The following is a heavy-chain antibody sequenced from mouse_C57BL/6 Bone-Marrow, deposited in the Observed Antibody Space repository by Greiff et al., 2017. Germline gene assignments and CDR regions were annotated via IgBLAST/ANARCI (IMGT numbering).Heavy chain of an antibody. CDR2: INPGSGGT. D-gene: IGHD1-1*01. J-gene: IGHJ1*03. CDR3: ARSPFITTVVEDWYFDV. Sequence: QVQLQQSGAELVRPGTSVKVSCKASGYAFTNYLIEWVKQRPGQGLEWIGVINPGSGGTNYNEKFKGKATLTADKSSSTAYMQLSSLTSEDSAVYFCARSPFITTVVEDWYFDVWGTGTTVTVSS. CDR1: GYAFTNYL. V-gene: IGHV1-54*01.